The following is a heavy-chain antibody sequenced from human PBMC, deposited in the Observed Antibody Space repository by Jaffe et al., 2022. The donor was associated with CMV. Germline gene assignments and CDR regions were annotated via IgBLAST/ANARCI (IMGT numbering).Heavy chain of an antibody. J-gene: IGHJ3*02. CDR2: ISSSGSTI. CDR1: GFTFSSYE. V-gene: IGHV3-48*03. CDR3: ARDYYCSGGSCYLIDAFDI. D-gene: IGHD2-15*01. Sequence: EVQLVESGGGLVQPGGSLRLSCAASGFTFSSYEMNWVRQAPGKGLEWVSYISSSGSTIYYADSVKGRFTISRDNAKNSLYLQMNSLRAEDTAVYYCARDYYCSGGSCYLIDAFDIWGQGTMVTVSS.